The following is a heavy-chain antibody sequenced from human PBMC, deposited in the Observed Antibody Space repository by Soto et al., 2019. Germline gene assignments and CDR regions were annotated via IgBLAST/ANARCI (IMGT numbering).Heavy chain of an antibody. CDR2: ISYDGTDK. V-gene: IGHV3-30*18. D-gene: IGHD5-12*01. CDR3: ANDKELLRLGYFAY. J-gene: IGHJ4*02. Sequence: QVQLVESGGGVVQPGTSLRLSCAASGFTVSSYGMHWVRQAPGKGLEWVAVISYDGTDKYYPDSVKGRFPISRDTSKNTRCLQMNSLRTEDTAVYYCANDKELLRLGYFAYWGQGTLVTVSS. CDR1: GFTVSSYG.